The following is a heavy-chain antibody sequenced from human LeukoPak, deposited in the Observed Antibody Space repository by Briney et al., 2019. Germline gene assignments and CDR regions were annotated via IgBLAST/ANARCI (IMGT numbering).Heavy chain of an antibody. D-gene: IGHD1-26*01. Sequence: GGSLRLSCAASGFTFSSYSMNWVRQAPGKGLECVSSISSSSSYIFYADSVKGRFTISRDNAKNSLYLQMNSLRAEDTAVYYCARDKIVGPTRFDYWGQGILVTVSS. V-gene: IGHV3-21*01. CDR1: GFTFSSYS. J-gene: IGHJ4*02. CDR3: ARDKIVGPTRFDY. CDR2: ISSSSSYI.